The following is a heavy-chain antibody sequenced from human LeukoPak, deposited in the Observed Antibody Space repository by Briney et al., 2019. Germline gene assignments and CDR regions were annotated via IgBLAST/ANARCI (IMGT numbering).Heavy chain of an antibody. Sequence: SETLSLTCAVSGGSIGDSYWWTWVRQPPGKGLEWIGEIYHSGSTNYNPSLKDRVTISLDKSKNQFSLKLNSMTAADTAVYYCARQGSTAMATYYYDSSGYPDAFDIWGQGTMVTVSS. CDR1: GGSIGDSYW. CDR2: IYHSGST. J-gene: IGHJ3*02. D-gene: IGHD3-22*01. V-gene: IGHV4-4*02. CDR3: ARQGSTAMATYYYDSSGYPDAFDI.